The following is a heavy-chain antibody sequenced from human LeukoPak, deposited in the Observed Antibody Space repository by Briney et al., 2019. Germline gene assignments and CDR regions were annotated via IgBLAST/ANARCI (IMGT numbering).Heavy chain of an antibody. CDR2: ISGSGGST. Sequence: GGSLRLSCAASGFTFDDYAMHWVRQAPGKGLEWVSAISGSGGSTYYADSVKGRFTISRDNSKNTLYLQMNSLRAEDTAVYYCAKGRPVLRYFDWLPFDYWGQGTLVTVSS. CDR1: GFTFDDYA. J-gene: IGHJ4*02. D-gene: IGHD3-9*01. CDR3: AKGRPVLRYFDWLPFDY. V-gene: IGHV3-23*01.